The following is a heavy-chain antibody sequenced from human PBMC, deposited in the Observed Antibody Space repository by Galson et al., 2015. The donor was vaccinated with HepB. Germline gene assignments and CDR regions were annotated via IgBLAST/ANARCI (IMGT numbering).Heavy chain of an antibody. D-gene: IGHD3-22*01. CDR2: ISAYNGNT. CDR3: ARVGTGYYDSSGYALDY. J-gene: IGHJ4*02. V-gene: IGHV1-18*04. Sequence: SVKVSCKASGYTFTSYGISWVRQAPGQGLEWMGWISAYNGNTNYAQKLQGRVTMTTDTSTSTAYMELRSLRSDDTAVYYCARVGTGYYDSSGYALDYWGQGTLVTVSS. CDR1: GYTFTSYG.